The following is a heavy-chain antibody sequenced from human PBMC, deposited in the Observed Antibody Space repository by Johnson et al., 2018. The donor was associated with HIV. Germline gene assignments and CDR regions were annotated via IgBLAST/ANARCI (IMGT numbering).Heavy chain of an antibody. CDR3: AKGLMRGAFDM. CDR1: GFTVSRNY. CDR2: LYSGGST. D-gene: IGHD2-8*01. Sequence: VQLVESGGGLVQPGGSLRLSCAASGFTVSRNYMNWVRQAPGKGLEWVSVLYSGGSTHYGDSVKGRFTISRDNSKNTLYLQMNSLRAEDTAVYYCAKGLMRGAFDMWGQGTMVTVSS. J-gene: IGHJ3*02. V-gene: IGHV3-66*02.